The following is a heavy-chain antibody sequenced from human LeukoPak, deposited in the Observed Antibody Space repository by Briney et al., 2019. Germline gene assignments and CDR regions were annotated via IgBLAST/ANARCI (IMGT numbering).Heavy chain of an antibody. D-gene: IGHD4-23*01. Sequence: SETLSLTCAVYGGSFSGYYWSWIRQPPGKGLEWIGEINHSGSTNYNPSLKSRVTISVDTSKNQFSLKLSSVTAAGTAVYYCASGDGGNSDADYWGQGTLVTVSS. CDR1: GGSFSGYY. V-gene: IGHV4-34*01. J-gene: IGHJ4*02. CDR2: INHSGST. CDR3: ASGDGGNSDADY.